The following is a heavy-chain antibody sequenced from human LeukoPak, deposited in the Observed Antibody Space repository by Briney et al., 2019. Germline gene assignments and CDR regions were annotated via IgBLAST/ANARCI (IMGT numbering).Heavy chain of an antibody. V-gene: IGHV4-34*01. D-gene: IGHD2-2*01. CDR2: IRDHGGT. J-gene: IGHJ6*03. CDR1: GGSFTGYY. Sequence: SETLSLTCDIYGGSFTGYYWSWIRQPPGMGLEWIGEIRDHGGTNYNPSLKSRVTISGDTSKSQFSLKLSSVTAADTAVYYCARMSHCSSTSCYGYYYYYFMDVWGKGTTVTVS. CDR3: ARMSHCSSTSCYGYYYYYFMDV.